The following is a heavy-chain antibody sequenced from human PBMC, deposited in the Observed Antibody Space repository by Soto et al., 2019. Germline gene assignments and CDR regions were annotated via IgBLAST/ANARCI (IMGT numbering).Heavy chain of an antibody. V-gene: IGHV3-48*02. CDR2: ISSSSSTI. CDR3: ARASYVWGSYRYSSNWFDP. D-gene: IGHD3-16*02. CDR1: GFTFSSYS. Sequence: EVQLVESGGGLVQPGGSLRLSCAASGFTFSSYSMNWVRQAPGKGLEWVSYISSSSSTIYYADSVKGRFTISRDNAKNSLYLQMNSLRDKDTAVYYCARASYVWGSYRYSSNWFDPWGQGTLVTVSS. J-gene: IGHJ5*02.